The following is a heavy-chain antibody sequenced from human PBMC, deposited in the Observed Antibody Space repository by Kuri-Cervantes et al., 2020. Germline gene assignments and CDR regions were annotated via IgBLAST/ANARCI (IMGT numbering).Heavy chain of an antibody. V-gene: IGHV4-34*01. CDR2: INHSGST. CDR1: GGSFSGYY. D-gene: IGHD3-3*01. CDR3: ARASTLTIFGVINYFFDS. Sequence: SQTLSLTCAVYGGSFSGYYWSWIRQPPGKGLEWIGEINHSGSTNYNPSLKSRVTISVDTSKNQFSLKVSSVTAADTAVYYCARASTLTIFGVINYFFDSWGQGTLVTVSS. J-gene: IGHJ4*02.